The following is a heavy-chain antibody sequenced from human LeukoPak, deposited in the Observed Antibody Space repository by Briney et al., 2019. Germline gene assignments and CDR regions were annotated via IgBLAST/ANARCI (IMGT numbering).Heavy chain of an antibody. D-gene: IGHD3-3*01. CDR2: IWYDGYNK. CDR1: GFTFSSYG. J-gene: IGHJ4*02. V-gene: IGHV3-33*01. Sequence: GRSLRLSCAASGFTFSSYGMHWVRQAPGKGLEWEALIWYDGYNKYYADSVKGRFTISRDDSMNTLYLQMNSLRAEDTAVYYCARGGYDVWSGYRIDYWGQGTLVTVSS. CDR3: ARGGYDVWSGYRIDY.